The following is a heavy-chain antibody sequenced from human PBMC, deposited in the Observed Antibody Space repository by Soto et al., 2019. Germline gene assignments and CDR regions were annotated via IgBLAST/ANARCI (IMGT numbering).Heavy chain of an antibody. CDR2: INQSGST. CDR1: GGSFSGYY. Sequence: SETLSLTCAVYGGSFSGYYWSWIRQPPGKGLEWIGEINQSGSTNYNPALKSRVTISVDTSKNQFSLKLSSVTAADTALYYCARVKPPTGTFVYYYYMDVWTKGTTVTVSS. V-gene: IGHV4-34*01. J-gene: IGHJ6*03. D-gene: IGHD1-1*01. CDR3: ARVKPPTGTFVYYYYMDV.